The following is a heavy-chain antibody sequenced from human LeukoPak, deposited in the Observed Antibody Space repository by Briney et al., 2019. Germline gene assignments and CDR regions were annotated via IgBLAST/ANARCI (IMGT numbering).Heavy chain of an antibody. Sequence: ASVKVSCKASGYTFTGYYMHWVRQAPGQGLEWMGWINPNSGGTNYAQKFQGRVIMTRDTSISTAYMELSRLRSDDTAVYYCARVAITMIVVVITREYYFDYWGQGTLVTVSS. CDR2: INPNSGGT. J-gene: IGHJ4*02. CDR1: GYTFTGYY. V-gene: IGHV1-2*02. CDR3: ARVAITMIVVVITREYYFDY. D-gene: IGHD3-22*01.